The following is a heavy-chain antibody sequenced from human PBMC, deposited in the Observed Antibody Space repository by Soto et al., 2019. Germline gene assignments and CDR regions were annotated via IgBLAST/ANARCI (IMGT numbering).Heavy chain of an antibody. V-gene: IGHV3-33*01. Sequence: QVQLVESGGGVVQPGRSLRLSCAASGFTFSSYGMHWVRQAPGKGLEWVAVIWYDGSNKYYADSVKGRFTISRDNSKNTLYLQMNSLRAEDTAVYYCARGDRYYYDSSGYCDYWGQGTLVTVSS. D-gene: IGHD3-22*01. J-gene: IGHJ4*02. CDR2: IWYDGSNK. CDR3: ARGDRYYYDSSGYCDY. CDR1: GFTFSSYG.